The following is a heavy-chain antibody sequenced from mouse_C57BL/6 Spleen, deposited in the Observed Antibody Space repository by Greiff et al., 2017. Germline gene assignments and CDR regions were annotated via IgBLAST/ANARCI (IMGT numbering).Heavy chain of an antibody. CDR2: SRNKANDYTT. J-gene: IGHJ1*03. CDR1: GFTFSDFY. D-gene: IGHD1-1*01. Sequence: EVQVVESGGGLVQSGRSLRLSCATSGFTFSDFYMEWVRQAPGKGLEWIAASRNKANDYTTEYSASVKGRFIVSRDTSQSILYLQMNALRAEDTAIYYCAREANYYGSSYGYFDVWGTGTTVTVSS. V-gene: IGHV7-1*01. CDR3: AREANYYGSSYGYFDV.